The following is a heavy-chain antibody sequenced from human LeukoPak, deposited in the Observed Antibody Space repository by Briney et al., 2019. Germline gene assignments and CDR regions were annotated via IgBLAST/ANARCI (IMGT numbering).Heavy chain of an antibody. CDR1: GGSFSGYY. CDR2: INHSGST. CDR3: ARVVWEVTPWFDP. V-gene: IGHV4-34*01. Sequence: SETLSLTFAVYGGSFSGYYWSWIRQPPGKGLEWIGEINHSGSTNYNPSLKSRVTISVDTSKNQFSLKLSSVTAADTAVYYCARVVWEVTPWFDPWGQGTLVTVSS. D-gene: IGHD3-10*01. J-gene: IGHJ5*02.